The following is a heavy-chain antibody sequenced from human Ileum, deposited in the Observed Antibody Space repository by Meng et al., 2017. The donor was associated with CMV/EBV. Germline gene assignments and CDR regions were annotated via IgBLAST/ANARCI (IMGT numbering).Heavy chain of an antibody. V-gene: IGHV3-30*04. CDR3: ARADLYYNSWSGYDY. CDR2: ISYDGNNK. D-gene: IGHD3-3*01. CDR1: GVNFSSYA. Sequence: SGVNFSSYAIHWVRQAPGKRLEWVAVISYDGNNKYYSGSVKGRFTISRDNSKNTLYLQMNSLRAEDTAVYYCARADLYYNSWSGYDYWGQGALVTVSS. J-gene: IGHJ4*02.